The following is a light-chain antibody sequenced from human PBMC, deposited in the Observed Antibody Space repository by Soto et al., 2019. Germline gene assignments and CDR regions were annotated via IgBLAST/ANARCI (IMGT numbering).Light chain of an antibody. CDR3: SSYAGSSNV. CDR1: SSDVGGYNY. V-gene: IGLV2-8*01. CDR2: EVN. J-gene: IGLJ1*01. Sequence: QSVLTHPPSAGGSPGQSAAISFTGTSSDVGGYNYVSWYQQHPGKAPKLMIYEVNKRPSGVPDRFSGSKSGNTASLTVSGLQAEDEADYYCSSYAGSSNVFGTGTKVTVL.